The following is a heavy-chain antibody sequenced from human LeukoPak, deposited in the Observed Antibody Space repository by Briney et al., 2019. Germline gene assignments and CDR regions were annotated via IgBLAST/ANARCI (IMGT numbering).Heavy chain of an antibody. CDR1: GFTFSDLQ. Sequence: GSLRLSCAASGFTFSDLQMDWVRQAPGKGLEWVGRIRIKTRSYTTEYAASVEGRSTISRDDSKNSLYLQMNSLKTEDTAVYFCASSYSTSWPTDRIFDYWGQGTLVTVSS. D-gene: IGHD6-13*01. J-gene: IGHJ4*02. V-gene: IGHV3-72*01. CDR3: ASSYSTSWPTDRIFDY. CDR2: IRIKTRSYTT.